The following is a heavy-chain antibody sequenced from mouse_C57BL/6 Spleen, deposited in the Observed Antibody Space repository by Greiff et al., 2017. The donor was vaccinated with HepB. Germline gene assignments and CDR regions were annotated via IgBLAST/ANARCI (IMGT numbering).Heavy chain of an antibody. CDR3: ARDGELGYFDY. J-gene: IGHJ2*01. Sequence: DVQLQESGPGLVKPSQSLSLTCSVTGYSITSGYYWNWIRQFPGNKLEWMGYISYDGSNNYNPSLKNLISITRDTSKNQFFLKLNSVTTEDTATYYCARDGELGYFDYWGQGTTLTVSS. D-gene: IGHD4-1*01. CDR2: ISYDGSN. V-gene: IGHV3-6*01. CDR1: GYSITSGYY.